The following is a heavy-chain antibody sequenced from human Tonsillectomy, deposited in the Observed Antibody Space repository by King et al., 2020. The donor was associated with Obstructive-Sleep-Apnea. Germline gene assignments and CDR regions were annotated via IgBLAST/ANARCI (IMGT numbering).Heavy chain of an antibody. CDR2: IYYSGST. J-gene: IGHJ6*02. CDR1: GGSISSYY. CDR3: AGVPSYHGSDYYGMDG. Sequence: VQLQESGPGLVKPSETLSLTCTVSGGSISSYYWSWIRQPPGKGLEWIGYIYYSGSTNYNPSLQSRVTISVDTSKNQFSLKLSSVTAADTAVYYCAGVPSYHGSDYYGMDGWGQGTTVTVSS. V-gene: IGHV4-59*01. D-gene: IGHD2-2*01.